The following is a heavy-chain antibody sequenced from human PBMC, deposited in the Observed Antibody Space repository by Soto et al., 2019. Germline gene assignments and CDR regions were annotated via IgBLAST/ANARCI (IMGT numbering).Heavy chain of an antibody. D-gene: IGHD6-13*01. CDR3: AKSSAAGQQVAYYYYYGMDV. CDR1: GFTFSSYA. CDR2: ISGSGGST. Sequence: EVQLLESGGGLVQPGGSLRLSCAASGFTFSSYAMSWVRQAPGKGLEWVSAISGSGGSTYYADSVKGRFTISRDNSKNTLYLQMNSLRAEDTAVYYCAKSSAAGQQVAYYYYYGMDVWGQGTTVTVSS. V-gene: IGHV3-23*01. J-gene: IGHJ6*02.